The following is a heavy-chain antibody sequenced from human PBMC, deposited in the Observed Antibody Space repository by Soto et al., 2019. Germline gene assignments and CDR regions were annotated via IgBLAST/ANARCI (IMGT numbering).Heavy chain of an antibody. Sequence: QVQLVESGGGVVQPGRSLRLSCAASGFTFSSYGMHWVRQAPGKGLEWVAVIWYDGSNKYYADSVKGRFTISRDNSKNTLYLQMNSLRAEDTAVYYCARGPERRFYSSSWGWFDPWGQGTLVTVSS. CDR1: GFTFSSYG. D-gene: IGHD6-13*01. CDR2: IWYDGSNK. V-gene: IGHV3-33*01. J-gene: IGHJ5*02. CDR3: ARGPERRFYSSSWGWFDP.